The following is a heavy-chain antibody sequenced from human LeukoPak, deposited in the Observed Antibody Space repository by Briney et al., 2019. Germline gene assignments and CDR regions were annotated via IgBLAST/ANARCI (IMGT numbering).Heavy chain of an antibody. Sequence: ASVKVSCKASGYTFTSCGISWVRQAPGQGLEWMGWISAYNGNTNYAQKLQGRVTRTTDTSTSTAYMELRSLRSDDTAVYYCARYWYDSSGYYPSPLDYWGQGTLVTVSS. D-gene: IGHD3-22*01. CDR3: ARYWYDSSGYYPSPLDY. CDR2: ISAYNGNT. J-gene: IGHJ4*02. V-gene: IGHV1-18*01. CDR1: GYTFTSCG.